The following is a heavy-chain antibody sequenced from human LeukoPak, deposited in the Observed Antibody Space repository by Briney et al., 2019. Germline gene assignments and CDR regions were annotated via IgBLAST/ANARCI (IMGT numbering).Heavy chain of an antibody. D-gene: IGHD2-15*01. J-gene: IGHJ6*03. CDR1: GFTFDDYA. Sequence: GGSLRLSCAASGFTFDDYAMHWVRQAPGTGREWVSGISWNSGSIGYAESVKGRFTISRDNSKNTLYLQMNSLRAEDTAIYYCAKNGDRGAYCTGGTCYPYFYYYMDVWGKGTTVTI. CDR2: ISWNSGSI. V-gene: IGHV3-9*01. CDR3: AKNGDRGAYCTGGTCYPYFYYYMDV.